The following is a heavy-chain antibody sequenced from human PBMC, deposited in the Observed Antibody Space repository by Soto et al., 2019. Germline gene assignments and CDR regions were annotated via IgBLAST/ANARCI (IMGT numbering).Heavy chain of an antibody. V-gene: IGHV4-61*01. CDR1: GVPVSSGSYY. CDR3: ARGGIVVVPAAMTGQYYLYYYGMDV. Sequence: SETLSLTCTVSGVPVSSGSYYCSWIRQPPWKGLEWIGYIYYSGSTNYNPSLKSRVTISVDTSKNQFSLKLSSVTAADTAVYYCARGGIVVVPAAMTGQYYLYYYGMDVWGHGTTVPVS. J-gene: IGHJ6*02. CDR2: IYYSGST. D-gene: IGHD2-2*01.